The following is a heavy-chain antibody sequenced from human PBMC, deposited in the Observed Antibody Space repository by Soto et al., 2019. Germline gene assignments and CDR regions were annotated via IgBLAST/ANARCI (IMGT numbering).Heavy chain of an antibody. CDR1: GDSISSSGSY. V-gene: IGHV4-31*03. J-gene: IGHJ4*02. CDR3: AREGWSGGEWLTH. Sequence: QVQLQESGAGIVKPSQTLSLTCTVSGDSISSSGSYWTWIRQHPERALEWIGYIYYSGSTYYIRSLKSRDTMSLDRSKNQFSLRLGSVTAADTAVYYCAREGWSGGEWLTHRGQGTLVTVSS. CDR2: IYYSGST. D-gene: IGHD3-10*01.